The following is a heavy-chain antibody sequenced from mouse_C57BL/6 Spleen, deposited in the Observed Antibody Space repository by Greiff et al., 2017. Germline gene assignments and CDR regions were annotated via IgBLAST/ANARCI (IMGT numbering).Heavy chain of an antibody. Sequence: QVQLQQPGAELVMPGASVKLSCKASGYTFTSYWMHWVKQRPGQGLEWIGEIDPSDSYTNYNQKFKGKSTLTVDKSSSTAYMQLSSLTSEDSAVYYCARFDYLAWFAYGGQGTLVTVSA. CDR1: GYTFTSYW. V-gene: IGHV1-69*01. CDR3: ARFDYLAWFAY. J-gene: IGHJ3*01. D-gene: IGHD5-5*01. CDR2: IDPSDSYT.